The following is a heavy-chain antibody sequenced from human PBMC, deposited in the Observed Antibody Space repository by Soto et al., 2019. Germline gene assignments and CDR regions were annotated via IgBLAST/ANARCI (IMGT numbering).Heavy chain of an antibody. CDR1: GFTFSSYG. D-gene: IGHD4-17*01. J-gene: IGHJ4*02. Sequence: GGSLRLSCAASGFTFSSYGMHWVRQAPGKGLEWVAVISYDGSNKYYADSVKGRFSISRDNSNNTLNLQMNSLRAEDTAVYYCAKERTTVTPLLSFDYWGQGTLVTVSS. CDR2: ISYDGSNK. CDR3: AKERTTVTPLLSFDY. V-gene: IGHV3-30*18.